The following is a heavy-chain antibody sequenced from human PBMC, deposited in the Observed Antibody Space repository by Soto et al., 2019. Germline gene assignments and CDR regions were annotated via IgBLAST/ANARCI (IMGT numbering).Heavy chain of an antibody. J-gene: IGHJ5*01. D-gene: IGHD6-6*01. CDR1: GFTFTDAW. Sequence: EVQLVESGGGSVNPGGSVRLSCAASGFTFTDAWMNWVRQVPGEGLEWVGHVKSQIDGGTTDSAAALDGRVTISRDDSKSILYLQMKRLGPDDTAVFYCATGSARFDFWGQGTLVTVSS. CDR2: VKSQIDGGTT. CDR3: ATGSARFDF. V-gene: IGHV3-15*01.